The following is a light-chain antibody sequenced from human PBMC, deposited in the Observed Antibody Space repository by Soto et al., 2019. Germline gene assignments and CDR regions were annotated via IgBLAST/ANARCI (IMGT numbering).Light chain of an antibody. CDR1: QAIDTW. V-gene: IGKV1-12*01. J-gene: IGKJ3*01. Sequence: DIQMTQSPSSVSASVGDRVTITCRASQAIDTWLAWYQQKPGKAPRLLISAATSLESGVPSRFSGSGSGTDFTLTIDSLQPEDFVTYYCQQATGFPFTFGPGTKVDI. CDR2: AAT. CDR3: QQATGFPFT.